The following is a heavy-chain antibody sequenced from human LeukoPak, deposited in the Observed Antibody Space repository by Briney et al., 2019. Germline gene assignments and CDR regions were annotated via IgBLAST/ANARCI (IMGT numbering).Heavy chain of an antibody. CDR2: INSDGSST. CDR3: ARDASWSWFDP. J-gene: IGHJ5*02. CDR1: GFTFSSYW. D-gene: IGHD3-3*01. V-gene: IGHV3-74*01. Sequence: GGSPRLSCAASGFTFSSYWMHWVRQAPGKGLVWVSRINSDGSSTSYADSVKGRFTISRDNAKNTLYLQMNSLRAEDTAVYYCARDASWSWFDPWGQGTLVTVSS.